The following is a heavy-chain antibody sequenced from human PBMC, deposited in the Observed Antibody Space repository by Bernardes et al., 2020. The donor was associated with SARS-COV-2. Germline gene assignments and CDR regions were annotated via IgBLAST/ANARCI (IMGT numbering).Heavy chain of an antibody. CDR1: GYTFTDHY. J-gene: IGHJ4*02. V-gene: IGHV1-2*02. D-gene: IGHD6-19*01. Sequence: ASVKVSCKSSGYTFTDHYINWVRQAPGQGLEWMGWISPSRGDTEYAQKFQGRVTMTRDTSISTAYMELSRLRSDDTAVYYCVSVTYISGSAFDYWGQGSLVTVSS. CDR2: ISPSRGDT. CDR3: VSVTYISGSAFDY.